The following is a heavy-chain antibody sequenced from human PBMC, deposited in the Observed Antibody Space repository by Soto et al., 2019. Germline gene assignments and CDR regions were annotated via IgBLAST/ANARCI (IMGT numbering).Heavy chain of an antibody. CDR3: ARDFKESQYYYYCMDV. CDR1: GFTFSSYS. V-gene: IGHV3-21*06. CDR2: ISSGSNYT. D-gene: IGHD3-10*01. J-gene: IGHJ6*03. Sequence: EVQLVESGGGLVKPGGSLRLSCVVSGFTFSSYSMNWVRQAPGKGLAWVSSISSGSNYTYYADSVKGRFTISRDNAKNSVYLQMNSLRAEDTALYYCARDFKESQYYYYCMDVWGKGTTVTVSS.